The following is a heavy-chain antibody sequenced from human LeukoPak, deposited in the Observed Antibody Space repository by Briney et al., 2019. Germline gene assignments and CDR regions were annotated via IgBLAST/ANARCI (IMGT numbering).Heavy chain of an antibody. Sequence: KSSETLSLTCTVSGGSISSSSYYWGWIRQPPGKGLEWIGSIYYSGSTYYNPSLKSRVTISVDTSKNQFSLKLSSVTAADTAVYYCARTGPFPGELYCSSTSCYGRYFDLWGRGTLVTVSS. CDR1: GGSISSSSYY. V-gene: IGHV4-39*01. CDR3: ARTGPFPGELYCSSTSCYGRYFDL. D-gene: IGHD2-2*01. J-gene: IGHJ2*01. CDR2: IYYSGST.